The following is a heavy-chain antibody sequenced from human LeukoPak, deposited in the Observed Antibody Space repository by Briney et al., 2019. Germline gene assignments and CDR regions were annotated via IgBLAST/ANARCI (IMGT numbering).Heavy chain of an antibody. D-gene: IGHD2-15*01. CDR3: ARGGPFDY. Sequence: PGGSLRLSCEASGFTFNNYYINWIRQTPGKGLQWIPYISGSGNYTKYADFVKGRFIISRDNDKKSLYLQMNNVAVEDTGVYYCARGGPFDYWGQGVLVTVSS. J-gene: IGHJ4*02. CDR1: GFTFNNYY. CDR2: ISGSGNYT. V-gene: IGHV3-11*06.